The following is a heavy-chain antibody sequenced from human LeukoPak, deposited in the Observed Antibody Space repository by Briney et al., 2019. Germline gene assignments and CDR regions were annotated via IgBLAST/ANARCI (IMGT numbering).Heavy chain of an antibody. J-gene: IGHJ4*02. CDR2: ISKDGTNK. CDR1: GFTFSNYA. D-gene: IGHD6-13*01. Sequence: PGRSLRLSCAASGFTFSNYAIHWVRQAPGKGLEWAALISKDGTNKYYPDSVKGRFTISRDNSKNTLYLQMNSLRAEDTAVYYCAILGYSSSVFDCWGQGTPVTVSS. V-gene: IGHV3-30-3*01. CDR3: AILGYSSSVFDC.